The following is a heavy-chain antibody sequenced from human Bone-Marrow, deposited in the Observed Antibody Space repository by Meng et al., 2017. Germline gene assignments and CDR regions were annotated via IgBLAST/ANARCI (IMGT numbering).Heavy chain of an antibody. CDR2: IWYDGSNK. J-gene: IGHJ4*02. V-gene: IGHV3-30*19. CDR3: AREAAAVGIDY. CDR1: GFTFSSYG. D-gene: IGHD6-13*01. Sequence: GESLKISCAASGFTFSSYGMHWVRQAPGKGLEWVAVIWYDGSNKYYADSVKGRFTISRDNSKNTLYLQMNSLRAEDTAVYYCAREAAAVGIDYWGQGTLVTVSS.